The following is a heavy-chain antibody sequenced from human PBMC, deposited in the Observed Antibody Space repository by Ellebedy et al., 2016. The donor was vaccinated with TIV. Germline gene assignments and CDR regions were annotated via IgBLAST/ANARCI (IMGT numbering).Heavy chain of an antibody. V-gene: IGHV1-69*13. D-gene: IGHD3-10*02. CDR2: IIPIFGIP. J-gene: IGHJ3*02. Sequence: AASVKVSCKTSGGTFNTYTVSWVRQAPGRGLEWMGGIIPIFGIPDYAQRFQGRVAISADESTSTALMELSSLTSEDPAVYYCARGRVLVPFDIWGQGTMVIVSA. CDR1: GGTFNTYT. CDR3: ARGRVLVPFDI.